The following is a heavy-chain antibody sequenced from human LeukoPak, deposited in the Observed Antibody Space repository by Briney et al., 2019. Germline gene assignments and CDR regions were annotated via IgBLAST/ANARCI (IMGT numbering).Heavy chain of an antibody. Sequence: GGSLRLSCAASGFIFDDYGMSWVRQVPGKGLEWVSGINWNGGATGYADSVKGRFTISRDNAMNTVYLQMNSLRAEDTAVYYCARVLSGSWDWFDPWGQGTLVTVSS. CDR3: ARVLSGSWDWFDP. D-gene: IGHD3-22*01. V-gene: IGHV3-20*04. J-gene: IGHJ5*02. CDR1: GFIFDDYG. CDR2: INWNGGAT.